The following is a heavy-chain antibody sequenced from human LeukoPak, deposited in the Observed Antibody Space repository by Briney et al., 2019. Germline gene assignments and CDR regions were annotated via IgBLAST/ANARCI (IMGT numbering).Heavy chain of an antibody. Sequence: PGGSLRLSCAASGFTFSSYWMSWMRQAPGKGLEWVANIKYDGNEEYYVDSVKGRFTISRDNAKNSLYLQLNSLRVEDTAVYYCKSGGAAPGSFDYWGQGNLVTVSP. J-gene: IGHJ4*02. D-gene: IGHD1-1*01. CDR2: IKYDGNEE. CDR3: KSGGAAPGSFDY. V-gene: IGHV3-7*01. CDR1: GFTFSSYW.